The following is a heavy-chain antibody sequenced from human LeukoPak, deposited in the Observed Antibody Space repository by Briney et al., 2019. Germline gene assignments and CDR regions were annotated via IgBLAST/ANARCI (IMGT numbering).Heavy chain of an antibody. CDR3: ARSTFDWLSRPHFDY. Sequence: GGSLRLSCAASGFTFSSYSMNWVRQAPGKGLQWVALISYDGSNKYYADSVKGRFTISRDNSKNTLYLQMNSLRAEDTAVYYCARSTFDWLSRPHFDYWGQGTLVTVSS. J-gene: IGHJ4*02. CDR2: ISYDGSNK. D-gene: IGHD3-9*01. V-gene: IGHV3-30*01. CDR1: GFTFSSYS.